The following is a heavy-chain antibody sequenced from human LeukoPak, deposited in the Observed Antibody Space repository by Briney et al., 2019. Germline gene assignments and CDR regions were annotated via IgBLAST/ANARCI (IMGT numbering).Heavy chain of an antibody. V-gene: IGHV3-7*01. D-gene: IGHD6-6*01. CDR2: IKQDGSEK. CDR1: GFTSSSYW. Sequence: GGSLRLSCAASGFTSSSYWMSWVRQAPGKGLEWVANIKQDGSEKYYVDSVKGRFTISRDNAKNSLYLQMNSPRAEDTAVYYCAREGYSSSSMFDYWGQGTLVTVSS. CDR3: AREGYSSSSMFDY. J-gene: IGHJ4*02.